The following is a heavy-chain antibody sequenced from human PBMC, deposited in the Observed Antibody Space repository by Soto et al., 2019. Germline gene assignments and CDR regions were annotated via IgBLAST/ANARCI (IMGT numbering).Heavy chain of an antibody. Sequence: QVQLLESGGGVVQPGRSLRLSCAASGFTFSSYAMHWVRQAPGKGLEWVAVISYDGSNKYYADSVKGRFTISRDNSKNTLYLQMNSLRAEDTAVYYCARGYCSGGSCYGMDVWGQGTTVTVSS. V-gene: IGHV3-30-3*01. CDR3: ARGYCSGGSCYGMDV. CDR1: GFTFSSYA. CDR2: ISYDGSNK. J-gene: IGHJ6*02. D-gene: IGHD2-15*01.